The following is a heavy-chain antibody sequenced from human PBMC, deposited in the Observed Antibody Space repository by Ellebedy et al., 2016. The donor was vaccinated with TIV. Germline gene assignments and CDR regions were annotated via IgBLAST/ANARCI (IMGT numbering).Heavy chain of an antibody. V-gene: IGHV3-74*01. D-gene: IGHD3-9*01. J-gene: IGHJ6*02. Sequence: PGGSLRLSCAASGFTISNYWMHWVCQAPGKGLEWVARVSDDRRRTVYADSVKGRFTISGDSAKNTVYLQMRSLRDEDTAVYYCARDRIRHFDPYYYYGMDVWGQGTTVTVSS. CDR1: GFTISNYW. CDR3: ARDRIRHFDPYYYYGMDV. CDR2: VSDDRRRT.